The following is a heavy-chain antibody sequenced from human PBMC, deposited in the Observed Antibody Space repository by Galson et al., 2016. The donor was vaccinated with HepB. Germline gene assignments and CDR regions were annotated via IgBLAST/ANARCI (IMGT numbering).Heavy chain of an antibody. CDR1: GLTFSRFW. D-gene: IGHD1-1*01. J-gene: IGHJ4*02. CDR2: INQDGSEK. V-gene: IGHV3-7*04. Sequence: LSCAASGLTFSRFWMTWVRQAPGKGLVWVANINQDGSEKHYLDSVRGRFTISRDNAKNSLYLQMNSLRAEDTAVYFCARAYQYTLDYWGQGTLVTVSS. CDR3: ARAYQYTLDY.